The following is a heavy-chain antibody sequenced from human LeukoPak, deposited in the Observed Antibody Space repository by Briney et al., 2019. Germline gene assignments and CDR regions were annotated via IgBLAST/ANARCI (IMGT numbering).Heavy chain of an antibody. D-gene: IGHD6-6*01. J-gene: IGHJ4*02. CDR2: TYYRSKWYN. Sequence: SQTLSLTCAISGDSVSSNSAAWNWIRQSPSRGLEWLGRTYYRSKWYNEYAVSVKSRITINPDTSKNQFSLQLNSVTPEDTAVYYCARESSSSSGGLDYFDYWGQGTLVTVSS. V-gene: IGHV6-1*01. CDR3: ARESSSSSGGLDYFDY. CDR1: GDSVSSNSAA.